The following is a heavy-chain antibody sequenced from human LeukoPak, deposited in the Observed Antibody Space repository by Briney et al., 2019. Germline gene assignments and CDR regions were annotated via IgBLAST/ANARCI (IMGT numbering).Heavy chain of an antibody. CDR1: GFTLSDYD. J-gene: IGHJ4*02. D-gene: IGHD1-1*01. Sequence: GGSLRLSCAASGFTLSDYDMHWVSQATGKGLEWVSAIGTAGDTYYTGSVKGRFTISRENAKNSLYLQMNSLRAGDTAVYYCARVAKERVGGVYYFDYWGQGTLVTVSS. CDR2: IGTAGDT. V-gene: IGHV3-13*01. CDR3: ARVAKERVGGVYYFDY.